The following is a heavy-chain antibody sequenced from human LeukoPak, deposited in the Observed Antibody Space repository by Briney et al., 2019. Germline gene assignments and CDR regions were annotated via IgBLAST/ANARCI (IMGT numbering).Heavy chain of an antibody. J-gene: IGHJ4*02. CDR1: GHTFTNYG. CDR3: ARGPIAAAGDY. CDR2: INANNGDT. Sequence: ASVKVSCKASGHTFTNYGITWVRQAPGQGLEWMGWINANNGDTNYAQNLQGRVTMTRDTSTSTAYMEVRSLRSDDTAVYYCARGPIAAAGDYWGQGTLVTVSS. D-gene: IGHD6-13*01. V-gene: IGHV1-18*01.